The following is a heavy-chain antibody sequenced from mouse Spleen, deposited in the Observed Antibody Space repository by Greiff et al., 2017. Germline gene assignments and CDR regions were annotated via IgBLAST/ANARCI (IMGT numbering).Heavy chain of an antibody. Sequence: VQLQQSGAELVKPGASVKLSCKASGYTFTSYYMYWVKQRPGQGLEWIGEINPSNGGTNFNEKFKSKATLTVDKSSSTAYMQLSSLTSEDSAVYYCTRLGPYYFDYWGQGTTLTVSS. CDR1: GYTFTSYY. CDR3: TRLGPYYFDY. CDR2: INPSNGGT. J-gene: IGHJ2*01. V-gene: IGHV1S81*02.